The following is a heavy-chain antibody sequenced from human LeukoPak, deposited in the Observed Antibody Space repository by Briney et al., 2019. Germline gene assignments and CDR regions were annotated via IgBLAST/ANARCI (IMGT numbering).Heavy chain of an antibody. CDR2: IIPILGIA. D-gene: IGHD5-12*01. V-gene: IGHV1-69*02. CDR1: GYTFTGYY. CDR3: VSDIVATIDVSGNDY. Sequence: ASVKVSCKASGYTFTGYYMHWVRQAPGQGLEWMGRIIPILGIANYAQKFQGRVTITADKSTSTAYMELSSLRSEDTAVYYCVSDIVATIDVSGNDYWGQGTLVTVSS. J-gene: IGHJ4*02.